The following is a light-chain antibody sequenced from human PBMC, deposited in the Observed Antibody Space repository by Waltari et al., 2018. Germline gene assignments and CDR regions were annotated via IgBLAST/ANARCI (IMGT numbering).Light chain of an antibody. V-gene: IGKV3-20*01. Sequence: EIVLTQSPGTLSLSPGESATLSCRASQSVSSSYLAWYQQKPGQAPRLLIYGASSRATGIPDRFSGSGSGTDFTLTISRLEPEDFAVYYCQQYGSSPHITFGQGTRLEIK. CDR3: QQYGSSPHIT. J-gene: IGKJ5*01. CDR1: QSVSSSY. CDR2: GAS.